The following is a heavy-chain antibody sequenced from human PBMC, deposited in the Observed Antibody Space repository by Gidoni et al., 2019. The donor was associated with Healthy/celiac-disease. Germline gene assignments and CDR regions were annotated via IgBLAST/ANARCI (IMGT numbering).Heavy chain of an antibody. Sequence: QVQLQQWGAGLLKPSETLSLTCAVYGGSFSGYYWSWIRQPPGKGLEWIGEINHSGSTNYNPSLKSRVTISVDTSKNQFSLKLSSVTAADTAVYYCARGRGTMVRGVILRARYYFDYWGQGTLVTVSS. J-gene: IGHJ4*02. CDR1: GGSFSGYY. CDR3: ARGRGTMVRGVILRARYYFDY. CDR2: INHSGST. V-gene: IGHV4-34*01. D-gene: IGHD3-10*01.